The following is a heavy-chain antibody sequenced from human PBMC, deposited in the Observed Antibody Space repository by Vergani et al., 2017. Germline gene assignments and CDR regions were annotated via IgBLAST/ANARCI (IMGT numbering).Heavy chain of an antibody. CDR2: ISWNSGSI. CDR3: AKDTGIAAGGRFQH. D-gene: IGHD6-13*01. J-gene: IGHJ1*01. V-gene: IGHV3-9*01. CDR1: GFTFDDYA. Sequence: EVQLVESGGGLVQPGRSLRLSCAASGFTFDDYAMHWVRQAPGKGLEWVSGISWNSGSIGYADSVKGRFTISRDNAKNSLYLQMNSLRAEDTALYYCAKDTGIAAGGRFQHWGQGTLVTVSS.